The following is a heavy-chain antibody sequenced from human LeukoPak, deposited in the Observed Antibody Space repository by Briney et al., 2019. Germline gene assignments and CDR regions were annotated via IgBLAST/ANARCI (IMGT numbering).Heavy chain of an antibody. CDR3: ARGYYYDSSGLRNDAFDI. J-gene: IGHJ3*02. CDR1: GGSLSGYY. CDR2: INHSGST. D-gene: IGHD3-22*01. Sequence: SETLSLTCAVYGGSLSGYYWSWIRQPPGKGLEWIGEINHSGSTNYNPSLKSRVTISVDTSQNQFSLQLSSVPAADTAVYYCARGYYYDSSGLRNDAFDIWGQGTMVTVSS. V-gene: IGHV4-34*01.